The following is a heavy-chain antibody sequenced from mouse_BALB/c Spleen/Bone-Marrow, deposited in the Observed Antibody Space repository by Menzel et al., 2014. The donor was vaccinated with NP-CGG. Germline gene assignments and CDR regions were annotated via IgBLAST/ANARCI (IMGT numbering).Heavy chain of an antibody. V-gene: IGHV14-3*02. J-gene: IGHJ3*01. CDR2: IDPANGNT. CDR3: ASSFYGSSTFAY. Sequence: EVKLVESGAELVKPGASVKLSCTASGFNIKDTYMHWVKQRPEQGLEWIGRIDPANGNTKYDPKFQGKATITADTSSNTAYLQLSSLTSEDTAVYYCASSFYGSSTFAYWGQGTLVTVSA. D-gene: IGHD1-1*01. CDR1: GFNIKDTY.